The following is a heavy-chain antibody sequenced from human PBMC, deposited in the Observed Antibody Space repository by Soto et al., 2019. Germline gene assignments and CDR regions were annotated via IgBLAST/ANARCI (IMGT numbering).Heavy chain of an antibody. CDR1: GGTFSSYT. Sequence: QVQLVQSGAEVKKPGSSVKVSCKASGGTFSSYTISWVRQAPGQGLEWMGRIIPILGIANYAQKFQGRVTITADKYTRTAYMELSSLRSEDTAVYYCARGSSYGDSTFDYWGQGTLVTVSS. D-gene: IGHD4-17*01. J-gene: IGHJ4*02. CDR2: IIPILGIA. CDR3: ARGSSYGDSTFDY. V-gene: IGHV1-69*02.